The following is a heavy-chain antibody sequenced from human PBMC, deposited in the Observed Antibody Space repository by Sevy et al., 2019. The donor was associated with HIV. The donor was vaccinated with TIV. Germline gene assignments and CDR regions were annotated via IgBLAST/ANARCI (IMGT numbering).Heavy chain of an antibody. J-gene: IGHJ4*02. D-gene: IGHD3-22*01. CDR3: ARGAYSYDSSSSENEVDY. Sequence: GGSLRLSCAASGFTFSSYAMHWVRQAPGKGLEWVAVISYDGSNKYYADSVKGRFTISRDNSKNTLYLQMNSLRAEDTAVYYCARGAYSYDSSSSENEVDYWGQGTLVTVSS. CDR1: GFTFSSYA. V-gene: IGHV3-30-3*01. CDR2: ISYDGSNK.